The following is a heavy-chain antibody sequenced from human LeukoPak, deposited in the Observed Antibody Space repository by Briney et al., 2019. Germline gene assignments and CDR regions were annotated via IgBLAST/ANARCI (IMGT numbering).Heavy chain of an antibody. D-gene: IGHD3-22*01. V-gene: IGHV1-24*01. CDR3: ATVLRSLLLHAFDI. Sequence: ASVKVSCKVSGYTLTELPMHWVRQAPGKGLEWMGGFDPEDGETIYAQKFQGRVTMTEDTSTDTAYMELSSLRSEDTAVYYCATVLRSLLLHAFDIWGQGTMVTVSS. CDR1: GYTLTELP. CDR2: FDPEDGET. J-gene: IGHJ3*02.